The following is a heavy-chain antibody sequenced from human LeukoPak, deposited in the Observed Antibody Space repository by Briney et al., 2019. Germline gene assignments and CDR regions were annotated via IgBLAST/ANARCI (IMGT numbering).Heavy chain of an antibody. CDR1: GGSFSGYY. CDR2: INHSGST. J-gene: IGHJ4*02. Sequence: SETLSLTCAVYGGSFSGYYWSWIRLPPGKGLEWIGEINHSGSTNYNPSLKSRVTISVDTSKNQFSLKLSSVTAADTAVYYCARSRGRNIVATMSTYYFDYWGQGTLVTVSS. CDR3: ARSRGRNIVATMSTYYFDY. V-gene: IGHV4-34*01. D-gene: IGHD5-12*01.